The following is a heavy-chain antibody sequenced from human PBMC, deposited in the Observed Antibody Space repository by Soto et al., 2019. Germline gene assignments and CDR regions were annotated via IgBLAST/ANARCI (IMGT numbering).Heavy chain of an antibody. CDR3: ARNFGEQLVPDQYYGMDV. CDR2: ISAYNGNT. D-gene: IGHD6-6*01. CDR1: GYTFTSYG. J-gene: IGHJ6*02. V-gene: IGHV1-18*01. Sequence: GASVKVSCKASGYTFTSYGISWVRQAPGQGLEWMGWISAYNGNTNYAQKLQGRVTMTTDTSTSTAYMELRSLRSDDTAVYYCARNFGEQLVPDQYYGMDVWGQGTTVTVSS.